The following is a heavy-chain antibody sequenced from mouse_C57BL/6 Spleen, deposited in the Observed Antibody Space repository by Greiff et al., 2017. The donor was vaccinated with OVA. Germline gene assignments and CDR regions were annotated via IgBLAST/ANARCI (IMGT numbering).Heavy chain of an antibody. J-gene: IGHJ4*01. CDR1: GYTFTSYW. CDR2: IDPSDSYT. Sequence: QVQLQQPGAELVMPGASVKLSCKASGYTFTSYWMHWVKPRPGQGLEWIGEIDPSDSYTNYNQKFKGKSTLTEDKSSSAAYMQLSSLTSEDSAVYYCARRRYDYDSQVNYYAMGDWGKGTSVTVSS. CDR3: ARRRYDYDSQVNYYAMGD. V-gene: IGHV1-69*01. D-gene: IGHD1-1*01.